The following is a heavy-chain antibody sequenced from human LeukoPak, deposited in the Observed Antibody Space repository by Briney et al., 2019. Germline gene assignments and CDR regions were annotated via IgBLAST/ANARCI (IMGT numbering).Heavy chain of an antibody. J-gene: IGHJ4*02. V-gene: IGHV1-18*01. Sequence: ASVKVSCKASGYTFTSYGISWVRQAPGQGLEWMGWISAYNGNTNYAQKLQGRVTITRNTSISTAYMELSRLRSDDTAVYYCARDERYDSSGYPFDYWGQGTLVTVSS. CDR2: ISAYNGNT. CDR1: GYTFTSYG. CDR3: ARDERYDSSGYPFDY. D-gene: IGHD3-22*01.